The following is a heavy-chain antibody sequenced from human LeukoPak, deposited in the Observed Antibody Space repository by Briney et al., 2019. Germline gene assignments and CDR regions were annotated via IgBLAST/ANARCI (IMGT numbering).Heavy chain of an antibody. Sequence: SQTLSLTCAISGDSVSSNNAAWTWIRQSPSRGLEWLGRTYYRSRWYNDYALSVRGRITINPDTSKNQFSLHLNSVTPEDTAVYYCAKDFASRFDPWGQGTLVTVSS. CDR1: GDSVSSNNAA. CDR3: AKDFASRFDP. V-gene: IGHV6-1*01. D-gene: IGHD3-3*01. J-gene: IGHJ5*02. CDR2: TYYRSRWYN.